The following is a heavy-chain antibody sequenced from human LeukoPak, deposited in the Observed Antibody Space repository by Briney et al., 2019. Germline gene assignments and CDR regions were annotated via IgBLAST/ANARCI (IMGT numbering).Heavy chain of an antibody. J-gene: IGHJ4*02. CDR3: TRLSDTDYYDTGGYSDDF. CDR2: MNPNSGNT. Sequence: ASVKVSCKASGYTFTSYDINWVRQATGQGLEWMGWMNPNSGNTGYAQKFQGRVTMTRNTSISTAYMELSSLRSEDTAVYYCTRLSDTDYYDTGGYSDDFWGQGTLVTVSS. V-gene: IGHV1-8*01. CDR1: GYTFTSYD. D-gene: IGHD3-22*01.